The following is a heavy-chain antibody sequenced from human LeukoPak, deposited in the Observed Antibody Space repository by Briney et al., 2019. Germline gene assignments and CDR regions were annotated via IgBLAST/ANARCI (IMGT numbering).Heavy chain of an antibody. J-gene: IGHJ3*01. V-gene: IGHV4-59*01. Sequence: SETLSLTCTVSGGSISSYYWSWIRQPPGKGLEWIGYIYYSGSTNYNPSLKSRVTMSVDTSKNQFSLKMSSVTAADTAVYYCARVPGGGTAANWGQGTMVTVSS. CDR2: IYYSGST. D-gene: IGHD1-7*01. CDR1: GGSISSYY. CDR3: ARVPGGGTAAN.